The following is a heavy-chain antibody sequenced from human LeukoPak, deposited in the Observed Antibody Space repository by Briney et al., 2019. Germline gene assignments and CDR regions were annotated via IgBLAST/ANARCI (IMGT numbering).Heavy chain of an antibody. CDR1: GFTFDDYG. J-gene: IGHJ4*02. CDR2: INWNGGST. Sequence: PGGSLRLSCAASGFTFDDYGMTWVRQAPGKGLEWVSGINWNGGSTGYADSVKGRFTISRDNAKNSLYLQMNSLRAEDTAVYYCARDPTTYYYGSGSYYKGRYFDYWGQGTLVTVSS. D-gene: IGHD3-10*01. CDR3: ARDPTTYYYGSGSYYKGRYFDY. V-gene: IGHV3-20*04.